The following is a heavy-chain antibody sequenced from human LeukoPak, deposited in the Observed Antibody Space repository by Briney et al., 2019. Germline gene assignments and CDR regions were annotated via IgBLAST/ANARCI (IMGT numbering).Heavy chain of an antibody. CDR3: ARGHWLFALDY. J-gene: IGHJ4*02. Sequence: ASVKVSCKASGYIFTGYYIHWVRQAPGQGLEWMGWINPNTGDTNHAQQFQGRVTMTGDTSISTAYMELSRLRSDDTAVYYCARGHWLFALDYWGQGTLVTVSS. D-gene: IGHD3-9*01. CDR1: GYIFTGYY. V-gene: IGHV1-2*02. CDR2: INPNTGDT.